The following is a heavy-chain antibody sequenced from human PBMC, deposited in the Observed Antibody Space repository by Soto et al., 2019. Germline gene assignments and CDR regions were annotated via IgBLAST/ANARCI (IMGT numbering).Heavy chain of an antibody. CDR3: AKGYGGSSWYIGDY. CDR2: ISYDGTNK. D-gene: IGHD6-13*01. Sequence: QVQLVESGGGVVQPGRSLRLSCAASGFTFSSYGIHWVRQAPGKGLECVAVISYDGTNKYYADSVKGRFTISRDNSKNTLYLQMNSLRAEDTAVYYCAKGYGGSSWYIGDYWGQGTLVTVSS. CDR1: GFTFSSYG. V-gene: IGHV3-30*18. J-gene: IGHJ4*02.